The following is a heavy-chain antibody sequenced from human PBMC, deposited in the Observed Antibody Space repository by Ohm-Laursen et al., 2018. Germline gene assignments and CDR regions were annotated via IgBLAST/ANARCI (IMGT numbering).Heavy chain of an antibody. V-gene: IGHV3-23*01. J-gene: IGHJ4*02. CDR1: GFTFSSYA. D-gene: IGHD5-18*01. CDR3: AKVRSQIAIQLWFFDY. CDR2: ISGSGGST. Sequence: SLRLSCAASGFTFSSYAMSWVRQAPGKGLEWVSAISGSGGSTYYADSVKGRFTISRDNSKSTLYLQMNSLRAEDTAVYYCAKVRSQIAIQLWFFDYWGQGTLVTVSS.